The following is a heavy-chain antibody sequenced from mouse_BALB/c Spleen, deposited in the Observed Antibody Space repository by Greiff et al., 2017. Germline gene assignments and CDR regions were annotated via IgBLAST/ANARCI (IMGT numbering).Heavy chain of an antibody. CDR3: ASLLWLRRSYYYAMDY. V-gene: IGHV1-14*01. CDR2: INPYNDGT. J-gene: IGHJ4*01. CDR1: GYTFTSYV. D-gene: IGHD2-9*01. Sequence: VQLQQSGPELVKPGASVKMSCKASGYTFTSYVMHWVKQKPGQGLEWIGYINPYNDGTKYNEKFKGKATLTSDKSSSTAYMELSSLTSEDSAVYYCASLLWLRRSYYYAMDYWGQGTSVTVSS.